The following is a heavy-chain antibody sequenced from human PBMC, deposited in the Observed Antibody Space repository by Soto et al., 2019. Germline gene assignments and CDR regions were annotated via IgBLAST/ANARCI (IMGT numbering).Heavy chain of an antibody. CDR3: AGDYTSGWRDFQY. CDR1: GYSFTEFS. CDR2: INAANGNT. Sequence: QVQLVQSGAEVKKPGASVKISCKASGYSFTEFSMQWARQAPGQRLEWMGWINAANGNTEYSRKFYGRVTITTDTSASTGYMEVSSLTSEDTAGYYCAGDYTSGWRDFQYWGQGTVVTVSS. J-gene: IGHJ4*02. D-gene: IGHD6-19*01. V-gene: IGHV1-3*01.